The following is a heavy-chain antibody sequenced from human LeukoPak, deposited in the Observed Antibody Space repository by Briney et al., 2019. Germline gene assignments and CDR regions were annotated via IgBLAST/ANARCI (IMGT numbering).Heavy chain of an antibody. CDR3: ARVAYCGGDCYSFAFDI. CDR1: GFTFSSYS. D-gene: IGHD2-21*02. J-gene: IGHJ3*02. CDR2: ISSSSSYI. Sequence: PGGSLRLSCAASGFTFSSYSMNWVRQAPGKGLEWVSSISSSSSYIYYADSVKGRFTISRDNAKNSLYLQMNSLRAEDTAVYYCARVAYCGGDCYSFAFDIWGQGTMVTVYS. V-gene: IGHV3-21*01.